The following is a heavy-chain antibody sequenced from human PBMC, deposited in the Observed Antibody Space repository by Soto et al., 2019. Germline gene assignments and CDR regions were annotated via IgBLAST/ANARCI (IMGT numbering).Heavy chain of an antibody. Sequence: SVKVSCKASGGNFSSYSISWVRQAPGQGLEWMGRIIPILGRANYAQKFQGRVTISADKSTNTAYMELSSLRSEDTAVYYCARDPHSTGWYHLDYWGQGTLVTVSS. V-gene: IGHV1-69*04. J-gene: IGHJ4*02. CDR2: IIPILGRA. CDR3: ARDPHSTGWYHLDY. CDR1: GGNFSSYS. D-gene: IGHD6-19*01.